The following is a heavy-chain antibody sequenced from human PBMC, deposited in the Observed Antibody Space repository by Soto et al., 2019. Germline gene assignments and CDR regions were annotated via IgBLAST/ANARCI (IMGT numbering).Heavy chain of an antibody. Sequence: QVQLQESGPGQVKPSQTLSLTCTVSGGSISSGDYYWSWIRQHPGKGLEWIGYIYYSGSTYYNPPLKSRVTISVDTSKNQFSLKLSSVTAADTAVYYCARWWSGSRQGFDPWGQGTLVTVSS. J-gene: IGHJ5*02. CDR3: ARWWSGSRQGFDP. V-gene: IGHV4-31*03. CDR1: GGSISSGDYY. CDR2: IYYSGST. D-gene: IGHD3-3*01.